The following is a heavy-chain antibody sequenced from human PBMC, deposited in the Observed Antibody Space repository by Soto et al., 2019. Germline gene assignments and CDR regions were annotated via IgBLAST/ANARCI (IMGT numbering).Heavy chain of an antibody. Sequence: SETLSLTCTVSGGSVSSGSYYWSWIRQPPGKGLEWIGYIYYSGSTNYNPSLNSRVTISVDTSKNQFSLTLTSVTAADTAVYYCARRIVATETFYYWGQGTLVTVSS. CDR3: ARRIVATETFYY. CDR1: GGSVSSGSYY. D-gene: IGHD5-12*01. V-gene: IGHV4-61*01. CDR2: IYYSGST. J-gene: IGHJ4*02.